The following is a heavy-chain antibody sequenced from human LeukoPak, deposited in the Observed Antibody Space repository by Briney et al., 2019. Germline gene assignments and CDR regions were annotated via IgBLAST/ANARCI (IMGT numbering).Heavy chain of an antibody. CDR3: AKMQDIVVVPAAMASQGFDY. CDR2: ISGSGGST. J-gene: IGHJ4*02. D-gene: IGHD2-2*01. CDR1: GFTFSSYV. V-gene: IGHV3-23*01. Sequence: PGGSLGLSCAASGFTFSSYVMTWVRQARGKGLEWVSVISGSGGSTYYADSVKGRFTISRDNSKNTLYLQMNSLRAEDTAVYYCAKMQDIVVVPAAMASQGFDYWGQGTLVTVSS.